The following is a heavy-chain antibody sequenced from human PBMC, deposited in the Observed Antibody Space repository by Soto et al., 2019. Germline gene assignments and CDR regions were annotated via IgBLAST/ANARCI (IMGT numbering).Heavy chain of an antibody. CDR2: INPNSGGT. Sequence: QVQLVQSGAEVKKPGASVKVSCKASGYTFTGYYMHWVRQAPGQGLEWMGWINPNSGGTNYAQKFQGRVTMTRDTSISTAYMELSRLRSDDTAVYYCARDPPQMTTAAYYYYGMDVWGQGTTVPVSS. D-gene: IGHD4-17*01. J-gene: IGHJ6*02. CDR3: ARDPPQMTTAAYYYYGMDV. V-gene: IGHV1-2*02. CDR1: GYTFTGYY.